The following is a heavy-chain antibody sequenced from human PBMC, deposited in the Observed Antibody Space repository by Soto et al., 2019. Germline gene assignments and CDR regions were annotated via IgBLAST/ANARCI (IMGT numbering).Heavy chain of an antibody. J-gene: IGHJ5*02. CDR3: ARHCSSTSCTPTTEGWFDP. Sequence: PGESLKISCKGSGYSFTSYWISWVRQMPGKGLEWMGRIDPSDSYTNYSPSFQGHVTISADKSISTAYLQWSSLKASDTAMYYCARHCSSTSCTPTTEGWFDPWGQGTLVTVSS. CDR2: IDPSDSYT. V-gene: IGHV5-10-1*01. D-gene: IGHD2-2*01. CDR1: GYSFTSYW.